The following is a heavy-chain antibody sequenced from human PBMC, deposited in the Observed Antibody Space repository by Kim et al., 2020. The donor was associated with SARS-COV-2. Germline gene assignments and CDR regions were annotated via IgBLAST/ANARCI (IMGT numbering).Heavy chain of an antibody. CDR3: VRDGSGSLPNSMDV. V-gene: IGHV3-13*01. Sequence: GGSLRLSCAVSGFTFKSHGMHWVRQVIGKGLEWISIIETGGETYYADSVKGRFTIPREKAKNSLYLQMSSLRVADTGVYYCVRDGSGSLPNSMDVWGQGT. D-gene: IGHD3-10*01. CDR1: GFTFKSHG. J-gene: IGHJ6*02. CDR2: IETGGET.